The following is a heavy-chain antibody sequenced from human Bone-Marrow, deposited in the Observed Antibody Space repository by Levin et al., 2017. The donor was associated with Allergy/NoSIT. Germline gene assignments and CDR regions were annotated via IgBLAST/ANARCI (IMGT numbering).Heavy chain of an antibody. J-gene: IGHJ6*02. D-gene: IGHD3/OR15-3a*01. CDR3: ARGGRKFWTGYYITGYNYCSMDA. Sequence: NTSETLSLTCAVSGGSISSYYWSWIRQPPGKGLEWIGYVYYSGSTNYNPSLKSRVTISVDTSKNQFSLKLSSVTDADTAVYYCARGGRKFWTGYYITGYNYCSMDAWGQGTTVTVSS. V-gene: IGHV4-59*08. CDR2: VYYSGST. CDR1: GGSISSYY.